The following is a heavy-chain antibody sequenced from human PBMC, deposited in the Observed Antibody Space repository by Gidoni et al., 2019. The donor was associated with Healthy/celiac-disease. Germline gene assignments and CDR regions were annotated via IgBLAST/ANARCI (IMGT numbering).Heavy chain of an antibody. J-gene: IGHJ4*02. CDR2: ISSSSSTI. CDR1: GVTFSSYS. Sequence: EVQLVESGGGLVQPGGSLRLSCAASGVTFSSYSMNWVRQAPVKGLEWVSYISSSSSTIYYADSVKGRFTISRDNAKNSLYLQMNSLRDEDTDVYYCAREELLLGAFDYWGQGTLVTISS. V-gene: IGHV3-48*02. CDR3: AREELLLGAFDY. D-gene: IGHD1-26*01.